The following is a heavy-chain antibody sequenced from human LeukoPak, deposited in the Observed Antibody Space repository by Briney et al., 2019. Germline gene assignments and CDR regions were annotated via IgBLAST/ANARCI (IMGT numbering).Heavy chain of an antibody. D-gene: IGHD1-26*01. Sequence: GGPLRLSCAASGFIVSNNYMSWVRQAPGKGLEWVSVIYRGGSTYYADSVKGRFTISRHNSKNTLYLQMNSLRPEDTAVYYCARGQWAELNYWGQGTLVTVSS. J-gene: IGHJ4*02. V-gene: IGHV3-53*04. CDR1: GFIVSNNY. CDR3: ARGQWAELNY. CDR2: IYRGGST.